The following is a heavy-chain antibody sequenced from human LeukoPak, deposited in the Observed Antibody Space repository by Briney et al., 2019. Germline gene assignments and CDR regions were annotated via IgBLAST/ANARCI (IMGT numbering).Heavy chain of an antibody. CDR3: ARAVYYSNYLGY. D-gene: IGHD3-10*01. V-gene: IGHV3-74*01. J-gene: IGHJ4*01. CDR1: GFTFSSYW. CDR2: INGDGSST. Sequence: PGGSLRLSCAASGFTFSSYWMHWVRQAPGKELVWASRINGDGSSTNYADSVKGRFTISRDNAKNTLYLQMSSLRAEDTAVYYCARAVYYSNYLGYWGQGTLVTVSS.